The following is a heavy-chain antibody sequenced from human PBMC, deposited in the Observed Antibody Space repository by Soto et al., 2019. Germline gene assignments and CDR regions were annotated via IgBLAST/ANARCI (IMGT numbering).Heavy chain of an antibody. D-gene: IGHD1-26*01. CDR1: GYTFTSYG. CDR3: ARDRSIVGATSWFDP. Sequence: ASVKVSCKASGYTFTSYGISWVRQAPGQGLEWMGWISAYNGNTNYAQKLQGRVTMTTDTSTSTAYVELRSLRSDDTAVYYCARDRSIVGATSWFDPWGQGTLVTVSS. J-gene: IGHJ5*02. CDR2: ISAYNGNT. V-gene: IGHV1-18*01.